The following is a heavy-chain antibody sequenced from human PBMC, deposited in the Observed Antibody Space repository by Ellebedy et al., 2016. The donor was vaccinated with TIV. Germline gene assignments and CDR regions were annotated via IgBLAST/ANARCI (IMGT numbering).Heavy chain of an antibody. CDR2: ISYDGSNK. CDR1: GFTFSSYA. V-gene: IGHV3-30-3*01. Sequence: PGGSLRLSCAASGFTFSSYAMHWVRQAPGKGLEWVAVISYDGSNKYYADSVKGRFTISRDNSKNTLYLQMNSLRAEDTAVYYCARDGLVEQLVGPENPHYYYYGMDVWGQGTTVTVSS. J-gene: IGHJ6*02. CDR3: ARDGLVEQLVGPENPHYYYYGMDV. D-gene: IGHD6-6*01.